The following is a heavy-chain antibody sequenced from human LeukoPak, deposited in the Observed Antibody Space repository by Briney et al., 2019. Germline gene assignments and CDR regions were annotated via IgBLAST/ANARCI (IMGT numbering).Heavy chain of an antibody. D-gene: IGHD2-2*01. J-gene: IGHJ4*02. CDR2: ISAYNGNT. Sequence: GASVKVSCKASGYTFTNYGISWVRQAPGQGLEWMGWISAYNGNTNYAQKIQGRVTMTTDTSTNTAYMELRSLRSDDTAVYYCARGPPHLCSSTSCFGDYWGQGTLVTVSS. CDR1: GYTFTNYG. CDR3: ARGPPHLCSSTSCFGDY. V-gene: IGHV1-18*01.